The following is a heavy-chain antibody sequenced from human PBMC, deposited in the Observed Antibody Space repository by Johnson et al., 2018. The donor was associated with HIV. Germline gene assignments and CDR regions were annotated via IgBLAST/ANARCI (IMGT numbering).Heavy chain of an antibody. CDR3: ARSQPEEYSSSSDAFDI. Sequence: EVQLVESWGGVVQPGRSLRLSCAASGFPFRSYTVHWVRQAPGKGLEWVAVIYSGGSTYYADSVKGRFTISRDNSKNTLYLQMNSLRAEDTAVYYCARSQPEEYSSSSDAFDIWGQGTMVTVSS. D-gene: IGHD6-6*01. CDR1: GFPFRSYT. J-gene: IGHJ3*02. V-gene: IGHV3-66*01. CDR2: IYSGGST.